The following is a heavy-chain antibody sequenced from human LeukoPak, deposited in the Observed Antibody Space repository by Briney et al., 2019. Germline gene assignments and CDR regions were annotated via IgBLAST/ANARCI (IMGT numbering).Heavy chain of an antibody. J-gene: IGHJ4*02. V-gene: IGHV3-23*01. Sequence: GGSLRLSCAASGFTFSNYAMSWVRQAPGKGLEWVSAISGSGGETYYAESVKGRFTISRDNSKNTLYMQMNSLRAEDTALYYCAKENPHNDYWGQGTLVTVSS. CDR2: ISGSGGET. CDR1: GFTFSNYA. CDR3: AKENPHNDY.